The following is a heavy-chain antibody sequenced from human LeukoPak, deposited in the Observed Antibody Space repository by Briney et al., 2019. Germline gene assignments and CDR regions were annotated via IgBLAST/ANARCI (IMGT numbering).Heavy chain of an antibody. D-gene: IGHD3-16*02. CDR1: GFTFSSYS. CDR3: ARDALLTPVWGSYRYISVIDY. J-gene: IGHJ4*02. V-gene: IGHV3-21*01. Sequence: GGSLRLSCAASGFTFSSYSMNWGRQAPGKGLEWGPSISSSSSYIYYADSVKGRFTISRDNAKNSLYLQMNSLRAEDTAVYYCARDALLTPVWGSYRYISVIDYWGQGTLVTVSS. CDR2: ISSSSSYI.